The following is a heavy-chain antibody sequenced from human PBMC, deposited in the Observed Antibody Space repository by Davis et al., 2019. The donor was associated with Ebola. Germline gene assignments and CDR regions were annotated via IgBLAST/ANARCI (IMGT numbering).Heavy chain of an antibody. D-gene: IGHD4-11*01. CDR3: ARGPRLQDYYYMDV. V-gene: IGHV3-21*01. CDR1: GFTFSSYS. Sequence: GESLKISCAASGFTFSSYSMNWVRQAPGKGLEWVSSISSSSSYIYYADSVKGRFTISRDNAKNSLYLQMNSLRAEDTAVYYCARGPRLQDYYYMDVWGKGTTVTVSS. J-gene: IGHJ6*03. CDR2: ISSSSSYI.